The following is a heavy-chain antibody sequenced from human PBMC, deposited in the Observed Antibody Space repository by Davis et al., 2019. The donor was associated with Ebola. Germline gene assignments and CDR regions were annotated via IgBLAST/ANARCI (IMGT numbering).Heavy chain of an antibody. CDR3: ARDPPFCAGGSCYSYYGMDV. V-gene: IGHV3-23*01. Sequence: GESLKISCAASGFTFSVYYMSWIRQAPGKGLEWVSAISGSGGSTYYADSVKGRFTISRDNSKNTLYLQMNSLRAEDTAVYYCARDPPFCAGGSCYSYYGMDVWGKGTTVTVSS. J-gene: IGHJ6*04. D-gene: IGHD2-15*01. CDR2: ISGSGGST. CDR1: GFTFSVYY.